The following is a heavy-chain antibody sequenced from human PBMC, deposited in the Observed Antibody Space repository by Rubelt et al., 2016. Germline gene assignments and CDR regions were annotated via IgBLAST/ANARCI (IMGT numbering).Heavy chain of an antibody. V-gene: IGHV3-15*07. D-gene: IGHD5-18*01. CDR3: TTGRYSYGIFDY. CDR2: IKSKAEGGTM. CDR1: GFTVSDAW. J-gene: IGHJ4*02. Sequence: EVQLVESGGGLVKPGGPLRLSCAASGFTVSDAWMNWVRQAPGKGLEWVGRIKSKAEGGTMDYAAPVKGRCTMSRDENTLYLEMNSLKTEDTAVYYWTTGRYSYGIFDYWGQGTRVTVSS.